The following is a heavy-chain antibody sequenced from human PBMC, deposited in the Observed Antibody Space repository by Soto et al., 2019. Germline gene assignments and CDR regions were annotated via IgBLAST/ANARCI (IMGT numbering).Heavy chain of an antibody. D-gene: IGHD2-15*01. CDR2: IHYSGST. CDR3: ARHYCSGGSCYYFDH. J-gene: IGHJ4*02. V-gene: IGHV4-39*01. CDR1: GGSISSSSYY. Sequence: SETLSLTCTVSGGSISSSSYYWGWIRQPPGKGLEWIGNIHYSGSTYYNPSLKSRVTISVDTSKNQFSLRLSSVTAPDTAVYYCARHYCSGGSCYYFDHWGQGALVTVSS.